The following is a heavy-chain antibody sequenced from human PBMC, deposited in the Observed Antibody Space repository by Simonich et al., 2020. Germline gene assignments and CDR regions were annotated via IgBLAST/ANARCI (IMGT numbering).Heavy chain of an antibody. V-gene: IGHV1-2*02. CDR1: GYTFTGYD. J-gene: IGHJ3*02. CDR2: TNPNSGGT. Sequence: QVQLVQSGAEVKKPGASVKVSCKSSGYTFTGYDLHWVRQAPGQGLGWMGWTNPNSGGTNDAQTFQGRVTMTRDTSISTAYMELSRLRSDDTAVYYCARVRFEAFDIWGQGTMVTVSS. CDR3: ARVRFEAFDI.